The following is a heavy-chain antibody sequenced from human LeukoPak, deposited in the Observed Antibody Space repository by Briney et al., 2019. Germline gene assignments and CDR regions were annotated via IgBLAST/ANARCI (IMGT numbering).Heavy chain of an antibody. Sequence: QTGGSLRLSCAASGFTFSSYATSWVRQAPGKGLEWVSAISGSGGSTYYADSVKGRFTISRDNSKNTLYLQMNSLRAEDTAVYYCAKAPLVVPAAMYYYYGMDVWGQGTTVTVSS. D-gene: IGHD2-2*01. CDR3: AKAPLVVPAAMYYYYGMDV. CDR2: ISGSGGST. J-gene: IGHJ6*02. CDR1: GFTFSSYA. V-gene: IGHV3-23*01.